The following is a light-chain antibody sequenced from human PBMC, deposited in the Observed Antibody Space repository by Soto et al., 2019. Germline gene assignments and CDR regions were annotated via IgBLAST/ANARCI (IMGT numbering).Light chain of an antibody. CDR3: QQYSSPPQT. CDR2: AAS. J-gene: IGKJ1*01. Sequence: EIVLTQSPGTLSLSPGDRATLSCRASETVTGKYLAWYQQKAGQAPRLLIFAASNRATGIPARFSGSWSGTDFTLTICRLEPEDFAVYFCQQYSSPPQTFGQGTKVEIK. CDR1: ETVTGKY. V-gene: IGKV3-20*01.